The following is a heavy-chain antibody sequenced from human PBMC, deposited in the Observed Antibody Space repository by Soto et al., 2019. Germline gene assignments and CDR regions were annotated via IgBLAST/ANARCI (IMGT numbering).Heavy chain of an antibody. Sequence: WESLRLSCAASGFTFSSYGMHWVRQAPGKGLEWVAVISYDGSNKYYADSVKGRFTISRDNSKNTLYLQMNSLRAEDTAVYYCAKPRQITSLLLYYFDYWGQGT. J-gene: IGHJ4*02. CDR1: GFTFSSYG. CDR3: AKPRQITSLLLYYFDY. V-gene: IGHV3-30*18. D-gene: IGHD2-15*01. CDR2: ISYDGSNK.